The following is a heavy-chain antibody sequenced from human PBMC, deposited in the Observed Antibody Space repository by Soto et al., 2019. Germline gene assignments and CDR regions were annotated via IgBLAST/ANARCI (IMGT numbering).Heavy chain of an antibody. CDR3: ARFAYYGSTSLDY. Sequence: QITLKESGPTLVKPTQTLTLTCIVSGFSLSTSGVGVAWIRQPPGKALEWLGIIYWDDDKRYSPSLKSRLTIPKDSSKNQVVLSMTNMESVDTATYFCARFAYYGSTSLDYWGQGTLVTVSS. CDR1: GFSLSTSGVG. J-gene: IGHJ4*02. V-gene: IGHV2-5*02. D-gene: IGHD3-10*01. CDR2: IYWDDDK.